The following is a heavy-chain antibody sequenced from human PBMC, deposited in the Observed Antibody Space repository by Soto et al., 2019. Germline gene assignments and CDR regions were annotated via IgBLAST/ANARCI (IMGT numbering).Heavy chain of an antibody. V-gene: IGHV3-9*01. CDR2: ISWNSGSI. J-gene: IGHJ3*02. CDR1: GFTFDDYA. Sequence: DVQLVESGGGLVQPGRSLRLSCAASGFTFDDYAMHWVRQAPGKGLEWVSGISWNSGSIGYADSVKGRFTISRDNAKNSLNLQITGLKPETPPLYSFPKDKKPSFGPFDTWAKGKMVPAS. D-gene: IGHD5-18*01. CDR3: PKDKKPSFGPFDT.